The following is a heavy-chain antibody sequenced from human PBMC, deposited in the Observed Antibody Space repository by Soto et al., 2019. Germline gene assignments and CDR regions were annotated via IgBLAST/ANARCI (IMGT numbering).Heavy chain of an antibody. CDR1: GGSISSGGYS. J-gene: IGHJ4*02. CDR3: ARDWVWGSYRFFDY. CDR2: IYHSGST. V-gene: IGHV4-30-2*01. D-gene: IGHD3-16*02. Sequence: SETLSLTCAVSGGSISSGGYSWSWIRQPPGKGLEWIGYIYHSGSTYYNPSLKSRVTISVDRSKNQFSLKLSSVTAADTAVYYCARDWVWGSYRFFDYWGQGTLVTVSS.